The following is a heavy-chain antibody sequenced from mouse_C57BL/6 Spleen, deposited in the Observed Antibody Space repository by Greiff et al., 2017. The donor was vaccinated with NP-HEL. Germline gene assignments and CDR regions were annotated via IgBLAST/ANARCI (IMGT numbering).Heavy chain of an antibody. CDR3: AYDGYYQFAY. J-gene: IGHJ3*01. D-gene: IGHD2-3*01. CDR2: INPSTGGT. V-gene: IGHV1-42*01. Sequence: VQLQQSGPELVKPGASVKISCKASGYSFTGYYMNWVKQSPEKSLEWIGEINPSTGGTTYNQKFKAKATLTVDKSSSTAYMQLKSLTSEDSAVYYCAYDGYYQFAYWGQGTLVTVSA. CDR1: GYSFTGYY.